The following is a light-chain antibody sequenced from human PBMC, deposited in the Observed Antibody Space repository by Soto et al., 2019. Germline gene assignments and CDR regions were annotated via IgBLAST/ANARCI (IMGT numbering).Light chain of an antibody. J-gene: IGLJ2*01. CDR3: GTWDTSLSEGI. Sequence: QSVLTQPPSVSAAPGQTVTISCSGSSSNIGNNYVSWYQHLPGTAPKLLIYDNNKRPSGIPDRFSGSKSGTSATLGITGLQTGDEADYYCGTWDTSLSEGIFGGGTKLTVL. CDR2: DNN. V-gene: IGLV1-51*01. CDR1: SSNIGNNY.